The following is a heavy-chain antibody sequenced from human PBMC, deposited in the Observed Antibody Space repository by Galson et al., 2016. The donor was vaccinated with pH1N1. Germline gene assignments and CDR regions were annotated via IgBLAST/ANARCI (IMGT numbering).Heavy chain of an antibody. Sequence: SLRLSCAASGFSFSTYGFNWVRQAPGKGLEWVSAISDSGNTTLYADSVKGQFTISRDNSKNTVCLQMNNLRVEDTAVYHCAQVPFIAPVPAVMLGYYFDYWGQGILVTVSS. CDR2: ISDSGNTT. CDR3: AQVPFIAPVPAVMLGYYFDY. CDR1: GFSFSTYG. V-gene: IGHV3-23*01. J-gene: IGHJ4*02. D-gene: IGHD2-2*01.